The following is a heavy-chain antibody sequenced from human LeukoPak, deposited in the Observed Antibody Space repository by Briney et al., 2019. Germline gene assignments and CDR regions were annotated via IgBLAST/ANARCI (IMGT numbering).Heavy chain of an antibody. CDR2: IKSKGDGETT. J-gene: IGHJ5*01. CDR1: GFTFTNAW. D-gene: IGHD3-10*01. CDR3: TTDLGLTMIRGVIVS. Sequence: GGSLRLSCAASGFTFTNAWMNWVRQTPGKGLAWVGRIKSKGDGETTDYAAPVKGRFTMSRDDSKATVYLQMNYLEAEDTAVYYCTTDLGLTMIRGVIVSWGQGALVTVSS. V-gene: IGHV3-15*01.